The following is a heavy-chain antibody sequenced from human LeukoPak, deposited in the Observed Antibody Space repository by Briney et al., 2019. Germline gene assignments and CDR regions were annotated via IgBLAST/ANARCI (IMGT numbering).Heavy chain of an antibody. CDR3: ARSPPGRTNWNYYDY. J-gene: IGHJ4*02. Sequence: GGSLRLSCEASGFTFSDYAMHWVRQAPGKGLEFVSVIGPIGVYTYYANSVKGRFTISRDNSKSTVSLQMGSLRDKDMAVYYCARSPPGRTNWNYYDYWGRGTLVTVSS. CDR2: IGPIGVYT. CDR1: GFTFSDYA. V-gene: IGHV3-64*01. D-gene: IGHD1-1*01.